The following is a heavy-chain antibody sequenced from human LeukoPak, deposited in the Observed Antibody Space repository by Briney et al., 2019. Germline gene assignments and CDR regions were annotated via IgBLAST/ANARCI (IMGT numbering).Heavy chain of an antibody. J-gene: IGHJ5*02. Sequence: GGSLRLSCAASGFTFSSYSMNWVRQAPGKGLEGVSSISSSSSYIYYADSVKGRFTISRDNAKNSLYLQMNSLRAEGTAVYYCARDCVGYYYDSSGYWTWGQGTLVTVSS. CDR2: ISSSSSYI. V-gene: IGHV3-21*01. D-gene: IGHD3-22*01. CDR1: GFTFSSYS. CDR3: ARDCVGYYYDSSGYWT.